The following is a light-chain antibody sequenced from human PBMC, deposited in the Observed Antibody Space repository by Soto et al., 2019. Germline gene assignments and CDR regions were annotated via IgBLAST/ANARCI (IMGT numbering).Light chain of an antibody. Sequence: EIVLTQSPATLSLSPGERGTLSCRASQNIGRNLAWYQQKPGQAPRLLIFRASTRAPGIPDRFTGGGSGAEFTLTINSLEPEDFAVYYCQQYGSSLWTFGQGTKVDI. V-gene: IGKV3-20*01. CDR3: QQYGSSLWT. CDR1: QNIGRN. J-gene: IGKJ1*01. CDR2: RAS.